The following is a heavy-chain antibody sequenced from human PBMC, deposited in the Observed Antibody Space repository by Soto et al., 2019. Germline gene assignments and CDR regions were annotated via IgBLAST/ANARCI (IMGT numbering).Heavy chain of an antibody. Sequence: EVQLVESGGGLVKPGGSLRLSCAASGFSFSNAWMNWVRQAPGKGLEWVGRIKRKNDGEATDYAAPVKGRFTVLRDDSKSALYLQMNSLKGDDTAVYYCTTGSVEGVWGQGTTVTVS. J-gene: IGHJ6*02. CDR3: TTGSVEGV. CDR2: IKRKNDGEAT. CDR1: GFSFSNAW. D-gene: IGHD2-15*01. V-gene: IGHV3-15*07.